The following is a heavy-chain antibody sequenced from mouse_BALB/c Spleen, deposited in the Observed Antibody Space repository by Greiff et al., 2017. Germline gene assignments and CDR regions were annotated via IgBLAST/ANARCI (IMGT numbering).Heavy chain of an antibody. Sequence: EVKLMESGGGLVKPGGSLKLSCAASGFTFSSYTMSWVRQTPEKRLEWVATISSGGSYTYYPDSVKGRFTISRDNAKNTLYLQMSSLKSEDTAMYYCTRVWGDAMDYWGQGTSVTVSS. J-gene: IGHJ4*01. D-gene: IGHD1-1*02. CDR1: GFTFSSYT. V-gene: IGHV5-6-4*01. CDR2: ISSGGSYT. CDR3: TRVWGDAMDY.